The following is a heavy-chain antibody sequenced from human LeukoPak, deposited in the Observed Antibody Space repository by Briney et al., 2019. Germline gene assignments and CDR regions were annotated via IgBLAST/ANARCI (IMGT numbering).Heavy chain of an antibody. Sequence: GGSLRLSCGVSGFSFTDAWMTWVRQAPGKGLAWIGRIKSKADGATTDYIAPVQGRSTISRDDSTNTLYLQMNSLIAEDTAVYYCAADIPGGTHPIDYWGRGTLVTVSS. D-gene: IGHD1-26*01. J-gene: IGHJ4*01. CDR1: GFSFTDAW. CDR2: IKSKADGATT. CDR3: AADIPGGTHPIDY. V-gene: IGHV3-15*01.